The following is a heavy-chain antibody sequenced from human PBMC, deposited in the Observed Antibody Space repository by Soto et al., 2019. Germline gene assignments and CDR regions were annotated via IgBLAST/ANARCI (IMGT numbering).Heavy chain of an antibody. J-gene: IGHJ4*02. CDR3: AREEKQLSRYGGDFDY. CDR2: IYYIGTT. Sequence: SETLSLTCSVADGSVNSGNYYWGWIRQPPGKGLEWIGHIYYIGTTDYNPSLKSRVTISVDTSKNQFSLKVTSVTAADTAVYFCAREEKQLSRYGGDFDYWGQGILVTVSS. D-gene: IGHD3-16*01. V-gene: IGHV4-61*01. CDR1: DGSVNSGNYY.